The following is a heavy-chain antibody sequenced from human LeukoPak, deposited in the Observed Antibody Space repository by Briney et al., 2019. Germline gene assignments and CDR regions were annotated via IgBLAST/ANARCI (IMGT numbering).Heavy chain of an antibody. CDR2: MSASGST. CDR1: GGSVSSYY. Sequence: PSETLSLTCTVSGGSVSSYYWNWIRQSAGKGLEWIGRMSASGSTTYNPSLKSRVTMSVDTSKNLFSLKLTSVTAADTAVYYCARGDGYNFDYWGQGTLVIVSS. J-gene: IGHJ4*02. V-gene: IGHV4-4*07. CDR3: ARGDGYNFDY. D-gene: IGHD5-24*01.